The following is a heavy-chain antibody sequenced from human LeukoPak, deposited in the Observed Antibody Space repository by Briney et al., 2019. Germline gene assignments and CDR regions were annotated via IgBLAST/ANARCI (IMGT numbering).Heavy chain of an antibody. V-gene: IGHV1-18*01. Sequence: ASVKVSCKASGYTFTSYGISWVRQAPGQGLEWMGWISAYNGNTNYAQKLRGRVTMTTDTSTSTAYMELRSLRSDDTAVYYCAREFADRITMVRGVIDYWGQGTLVTVSS. CDR1: GYTFTSYG. J-gene: IGHJ4*02. CDR3: AREFADRITMVRGVIDY. D-gene: IGHD3-10*01. CDR2: ISAYNGNT.